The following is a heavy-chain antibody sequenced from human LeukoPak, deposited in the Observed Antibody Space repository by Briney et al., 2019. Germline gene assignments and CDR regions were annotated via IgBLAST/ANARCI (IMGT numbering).Heavy chain of an antibody. V-gene: IGHV3-30*02. CDR2: IRYDGSTK. CDR1: GFTFSSYG. D-gene: IGHD6-13*01. CDR3: AKVVSSSWGYFDY. Sequence: GGSLRLSCSASGFTFSSYGMHWVRQAPGKGLEWVAFIRYDGSTKYYADSVKGRFTISRDNSKNTLYLQMNSLRPEDTAVYYCAKVVSSSWGYFDYWGQGTLVTVSS. J-gene: IGHJ4*02.